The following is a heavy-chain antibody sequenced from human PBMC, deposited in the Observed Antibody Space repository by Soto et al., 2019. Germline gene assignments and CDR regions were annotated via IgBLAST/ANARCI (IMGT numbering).Heavy chain of an antibody. J-gene: IGHJ6*03. CDR3: ARDRAFCSGRSCYSTTDYYYYMDV. CDR1: GVSISSSY. Sequence: QVQLQESGPGLVKPSETLSLTCTVSGVSISSSYWSWIRQPPGKGLEWIGYIYNSGSTNYNPSLKSRVTISVDTSKNQVSLGLSSVTAADTAVYYCARDRAFCSGRSCYSTTDYYYYMDVWGKGTTVTVS. V-gene: IGHV4-59*01. D-gene: IGHD2-15*01. CDR2: IYNSGST.